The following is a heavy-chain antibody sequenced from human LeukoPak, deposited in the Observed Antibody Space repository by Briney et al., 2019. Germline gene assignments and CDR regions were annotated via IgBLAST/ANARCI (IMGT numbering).Heavy chain of an antibody. V-gene: IGHV4-59*08. CDR1: GDSISDYY. Sequence: PSETLSLTCPVSGDSISDYYWSWIRQPPGKGLEWIGYISYSGNTNYNPSLKSRVTISFDTSNNQSSLKLTSVTAADSAVYYCAGHILGGNFDSWGQGTLVTVSS. J-gene: IGHJ4*02. CDR2: ISYSGNT. D-gene: IGHD4-23*01. CDR3: AGHILGGNFDS.